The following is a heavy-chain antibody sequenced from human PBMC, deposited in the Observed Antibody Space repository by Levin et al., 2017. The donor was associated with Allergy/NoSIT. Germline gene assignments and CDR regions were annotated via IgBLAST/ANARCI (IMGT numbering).Heavy chain of an antibody. CDR1: GYTFTSYD. CDR3: ARGSITMVRGDYYYGMDV. CDR2: MNPNSGNT. V-gene: IGHV1-8*01. D-gene: IGHD3-10*01. Sequence: AASVKVSCKASGYTFTSYDINWVRQATGQGLEWMGWMNPNSGNTGYAQKFQGRVTMTRNTSISTAYMELSSLRSEDTAVYYCARGSITMVRGDYYYGMDVWGQGTTVTVSS. J-gene: IGHJ6*02.